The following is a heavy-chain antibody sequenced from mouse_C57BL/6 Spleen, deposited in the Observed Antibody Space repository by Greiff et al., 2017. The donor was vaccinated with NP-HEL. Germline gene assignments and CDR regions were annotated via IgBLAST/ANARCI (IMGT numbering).Heavy chain of an antibody. CDR2: IWSDGST. J-gene: IGHJ4*01. V-gene: IGHV2-6-1*01. CDR3: ARHREDSIYAMDY. Sequence: VKLVESGPGLVAPSQSLSITCTVSGFSLTSYGVHWVRQPPGTGLEWLGVIWSDGSTTYNSALKSRLSISKDNSKSQVFLKMNSLQTDDTAMYYCARHREDSIYAMDYWGQGTSVTVSS. CDR1: GFSLTSYG. D-gene: IGHD2-10*02.